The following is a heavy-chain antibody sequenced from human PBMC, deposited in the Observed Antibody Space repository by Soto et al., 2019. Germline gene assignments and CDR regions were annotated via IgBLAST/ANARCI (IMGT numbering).Heavy chain of an antibody. CDR3: ARGHSSSWYNWFDP. CDR2: INPNSGGT. D-gene: IGHD6-13*01. CDR1: GYTFTGYY. J-gene: IGHJ5*02. Sequence: ASVKVSCKASGYTFTGYYMHWVRQAPGQGLEWMGWINPNSGGTNYAQKFQGWVTMTRDTSISTAYMELSRLRSDDTAVYYCARGHSSSWYNWFDPWGQGTLVTVSS. V-gene: IGHV1-2*04.